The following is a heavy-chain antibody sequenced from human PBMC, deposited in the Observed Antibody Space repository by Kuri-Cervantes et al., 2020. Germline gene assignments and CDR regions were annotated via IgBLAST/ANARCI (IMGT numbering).Heavy chain of an antibody. D-gene: IGHD4-17*01. CDR3: ARTKHDYGEAFDI. Sequence: TLSLTCAVYGGSFSGYYWSWIRQHPGKGLEWIGEINHSGSTNYNPSLKSRVTISVDTPKNQFSLKLSSVTAADTAVYYCARTKHDYGEAFDIWGQGTMVTVSS. CDR2: INHSGST. V-gene: IGHV4-34*01. CDR1: GGSFSGYY. J-gene: IGHJ3*02.